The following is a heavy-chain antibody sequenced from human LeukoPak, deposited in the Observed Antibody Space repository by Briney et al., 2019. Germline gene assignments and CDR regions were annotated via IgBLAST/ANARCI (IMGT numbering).Heavy chain of an antibody. CDR1: GFTFSNAW. V-gene: IGHV3-15*07. J-gene: IGHJ4*02. D-gene: IGHD3-3*01. CDR3: TTYNDFWSGYAAVDY. Sequence: GGSLRLSCAASGFTFSNAWMNWVRQAPGKGLEWVGRIKSKTGGGTTDYAAPVKGRFTISRDDSKNTLYLQMNSLKTEDTAVYYCTTYNDFWSGYAAVDYWGQGTLVTVSS. CDR2: IKSKTGGGTT.